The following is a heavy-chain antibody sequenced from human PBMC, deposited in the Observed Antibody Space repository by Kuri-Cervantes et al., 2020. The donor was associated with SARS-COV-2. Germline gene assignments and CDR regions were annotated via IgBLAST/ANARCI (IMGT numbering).Heavy chain of an antibody. J-gene: IGHJ4*02. CDR2: IYYRGNT. CDR1: GASISETIFW. V-gene: IGHV4-39*01. CDR3: ARLGTGLPFDS. D-gene: IGHD7-27*01. Sequence: SETLSLTSIVSGASISETIFWWGWIRHPPGRGLEWIGSIYYRGNTYYNPPLKSRITMSVDTSKSQFSLKLRSVTAADTAMYYCARLGTGLPFDSWGQGTLVTVSS.